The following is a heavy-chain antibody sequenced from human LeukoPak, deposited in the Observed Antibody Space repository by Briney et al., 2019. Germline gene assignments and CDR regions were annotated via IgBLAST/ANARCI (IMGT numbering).Heavy chain of an antibody. Sequence: GGSLRLSCAASGFTFSSYWMSWDRQAPGRGLEWVANINQGGSVQYYMDSVKGRFTISRDDAKNSLYVQMNSLRDEDTAVYYCARVEYSGWNLEYWGQGTLVTVSS. J-gene: IGHJ4*02. CDR1: GFTFSSYW. CDR2: INQGGSVQ. CDR3: ARVEYSGWNLEY. D-gene: IGHD5-12*01. V-gene: IGHV3-7*01.